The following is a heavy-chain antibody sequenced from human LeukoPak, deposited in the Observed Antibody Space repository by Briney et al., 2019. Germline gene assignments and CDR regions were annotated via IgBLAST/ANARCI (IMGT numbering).Heavy chain of an antibody. CDR3: AKGPSLFDY. J-gene: IGHJ4*02. V-gene: IGHV3-23*01. Sequence: GGSLRLSCAAAGFTFSSYAMSWVRQAPGKGLEWVSAITGSGGTTYYADSVKGRFTISRDNSKNTLYLQMNSLRAEDTAVYYCAKGPSLFDYWGQGTLVTVSS. CDR2: ITGSGGTT. CDR1: GFTFSSYA.